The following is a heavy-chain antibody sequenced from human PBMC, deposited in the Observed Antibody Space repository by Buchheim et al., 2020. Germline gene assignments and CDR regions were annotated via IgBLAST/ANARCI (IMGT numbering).Heavy chain of an antibody. V-gene: IGHV3-30-3*01. D-gene: IGHD5-24*01. CDR2: ISYDGSNK. Sequence: QVQLVESGGGVVQPGRSLRLSCAASGFTFSSYAMHWVRQAPGKGLEWVAVISYDGSNKYYADSVKGRFTISRDNSKNTLYLQMNSLRAEDTAVYYCARARRDGYDYWGQGTL. CDR1: GFTFSSYA. CDR3: ARARRDGYDY. J-gene: IGHJ4*02.